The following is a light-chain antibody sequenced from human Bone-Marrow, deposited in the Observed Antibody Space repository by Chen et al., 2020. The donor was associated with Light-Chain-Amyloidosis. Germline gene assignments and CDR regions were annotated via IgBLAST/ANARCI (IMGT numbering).Light chain of an antibody. CDR1: SSDVGGDNH. Sequence: SALTPPASVAGSPGQSITISCTGTSSDVGGDNHVSWYQQHPDKAPKLMIYEVTHRPAWVRDRFSGSKSDNTASLTISGLQTEDEADYFCSSYTSTNTLVFGSGTRVTVL. V-gene: IGLV2-14*01. CDR2: EVT. CDR3: SSYTSTNTLV. J-gene: IGLJ1*01.